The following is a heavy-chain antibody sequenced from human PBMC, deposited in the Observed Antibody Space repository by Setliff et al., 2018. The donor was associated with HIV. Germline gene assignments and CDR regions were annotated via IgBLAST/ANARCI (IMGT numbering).Heavy chain of an antibody. CDR1: GGSISSGGFY. V-gene: IGHV4-31*03. CDR3: ARDNWGSLDY. CDR2: IYNTGST. J-gene: IGHJ4*02. D-gene: IGHD7-27*01. Sequence: PSETLSLTCTVSGGSISSGGFYWTWIRQHPGKGLEWIGYIYNTGSTYHSPSLKSRVTISVDTSQNQFSLKLTSVTAADTAVYYCARDNWGSLDYWGQGMLVTVSS.